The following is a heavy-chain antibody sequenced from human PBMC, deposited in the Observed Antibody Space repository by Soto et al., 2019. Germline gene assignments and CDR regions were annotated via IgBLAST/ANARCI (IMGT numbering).Heavy chain of an antibody. D-gene: IGHD6-6*01. J-gene: IGHJ4*02. Sequence: QVQLVQSGAEEKKPGASVKVSCKASGYTFTSYAMHWVRQAPGQRLEWMGWINAGNGNTKYSQKFQGRVTINRDTAASTAYMELSSLRSEDTAVYSCARYSSSSPFDYWGQGTLVTVSS. CDR1: GYTFTSYA. V-gene: IGHV1-3*05. CDR3: ARYSSSSPFDY. CDR2: INAGNGNT.